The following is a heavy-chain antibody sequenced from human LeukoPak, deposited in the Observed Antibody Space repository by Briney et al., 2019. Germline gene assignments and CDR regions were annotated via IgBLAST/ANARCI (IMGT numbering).Heavy chain of an antibody. CDR1: GYSISSGYY. V-gene: IGHV4-38-2*01. Sequence: PSETLSLTCAVSGYSISSGYYWGWIRQPPGKGLEWIGSIYHSGSTYYNPSLKSRVTISVDTSKNQFSLNLSSVTAADTAVYYCATLWFGESPFDYWGQGTLVTVSS. J-gene: IGHJ4*02. CDR2: IYHSGST. CDR3: ATLWFGESPFDY. D-gene: IGHD3-10*01.